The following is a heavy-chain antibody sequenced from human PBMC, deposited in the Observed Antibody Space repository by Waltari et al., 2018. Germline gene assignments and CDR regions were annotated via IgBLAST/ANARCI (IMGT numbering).Heavy chain of an antibody. Sequence: EVQLVESGGGLVQPGGSLRLSCAASGFTFSSYAMSWVRQAPGKGLEWVSAIRGSGGSTYYVVSVKGRFTISRDNSKNTLYLQMSSLRSEDTAVYYCGVVRDYYYGMDVWGQGTTVTVSS. CDR2: IRGSGGST. J-gene: IGHJ6*02. D-gene: IGHD2-15*01. CDR3: GVVRDYYYGMDV. V-gene: IGHV3-23*04. CDR1: GFTFSSYA.